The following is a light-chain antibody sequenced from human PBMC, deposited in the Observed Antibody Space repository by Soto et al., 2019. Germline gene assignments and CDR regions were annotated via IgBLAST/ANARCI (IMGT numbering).Light chain of an antibody. V-gene: IGLV1-40*01. CDR2: DNI. Sequence: QSVLTQPPSVSGAPGQSVTISCTGSSSNIGAAYDVHWYQHLPGTAPKLLIYDNINRPSGVPDRFSGSKSGTSASLAITGLKAEDEADYYCQSYDTSLSGSVFGAGTKVTVL. CDR1: SSNIGAAYD. J-gene: IGLJ3*02. CDR3: QSYDTSLSGSV.